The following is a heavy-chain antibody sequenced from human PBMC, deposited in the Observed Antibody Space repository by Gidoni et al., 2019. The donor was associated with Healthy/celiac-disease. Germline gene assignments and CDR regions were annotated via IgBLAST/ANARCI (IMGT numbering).Heavy chain of an antibody. CDR2: IIPILGIA. D-gene: IGHD2-21*01. CDR3: ARSGSYCGGDCFDW. Sequence: QVQLVQSGAEVKKPGSSVKVSCKASGATFSSYTISWVRQAPGQGLEWMGRIIPILGIANYAQKFQGRVTITADKSTSTAYMELSSLRSEDTAVYYCARSGSYCGGDCFDWWGQGTLVTVSS. V-gene: IGHV1-69*02. CDR1: GATFSSYT. J-gene: IGHJ4*02.